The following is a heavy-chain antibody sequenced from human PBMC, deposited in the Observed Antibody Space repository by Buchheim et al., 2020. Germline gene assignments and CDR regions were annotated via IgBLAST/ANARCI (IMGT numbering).Heavy chain of an antibody. CDR3: ARGDYVWGSYRYTGWFDP. Sequence: QVQLQESGPGLVKPSQTLSLTCAVSGGSISSGGYSWSWIRQPPGKGLEWIGYIYYSGSTYYNPSLKSRVNISVDTSKNQLSLKLSSVTAADTAVYYCARGDYVWGSYRYTGWFDPWGQGTL. D-gene: IGHD3-16*02. CDR2: IYYSGST. J-gene: IGHJ5*02. CDR1: GGSISSGGYS. V-gene: IGHV4-30-4*07.